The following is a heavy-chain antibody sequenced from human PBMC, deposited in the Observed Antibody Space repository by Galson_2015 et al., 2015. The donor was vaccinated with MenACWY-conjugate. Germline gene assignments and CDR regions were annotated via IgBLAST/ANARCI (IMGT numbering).Heavy chain of an antibody. CDR1: GFTFNNYW. CDR3: ARDLGFYCSHNDCYSPY. V-gene: IGHV3-7*03. Sequence: SLRLSCAASGFTFNNYWMSWVRQVPGKGPEWVANIKQDGSEKHYVDSVRGRFTISRDNANSSLFLQMNSLIAEDTAVYYCARDLGFYCSHNDCYSPYWGQGTVVTVSS. D-gene: IGHD2-15*01. J-gene: IGHJ4*02. CDR2: IKQDGSEK.